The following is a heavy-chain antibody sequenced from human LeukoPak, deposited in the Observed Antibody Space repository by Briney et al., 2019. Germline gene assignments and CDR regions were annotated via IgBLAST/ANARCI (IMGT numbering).Heavy chain of an antibody. D-gene: IGHD3-22*01. CDR2: IKQDGSEK. CDR3: AREPGYYYDSSGYSHFDY. CDR1: GFTFTNAW. Sequence: GGSLRLSCRASGFTFTNAWMSWVRQAPGKGLEWVANIKQDGSEKYYVDSVKGRFTISRDNAKNSLYLQMNSLRAEDTAVYYCAREPGYYYDSSGYSHFDYWGQGTLVTVPS. J-gene: IGHJ4*02. V-gene: IGHV3-7*01.